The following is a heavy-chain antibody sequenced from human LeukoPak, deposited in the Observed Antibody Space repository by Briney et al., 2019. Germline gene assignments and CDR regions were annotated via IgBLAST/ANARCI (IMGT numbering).Heavy chain of an antibody. CDR2: ISGSGGST. J-gene: IGHJ4*02. D-gene: IGHD2-2*01. CDR3: AINIVVVPAAMRGGDY. Sequence: GWSLRLSCAASGFTFISYAMSWVRQAPGKGLEWASAISGSGGSTYYADSVKGRFTISRDNSKNTLYLQMNSLRAEDTAVYYCAINIVVVPAAMRGGDYWGQGTLVTVSS. V-gene: IGHV3-23*01. CDR1: GFTFISYA.